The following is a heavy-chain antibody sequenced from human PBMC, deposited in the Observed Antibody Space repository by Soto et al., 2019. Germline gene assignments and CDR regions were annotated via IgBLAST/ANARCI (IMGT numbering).Heavy chain of an antibody. CDR3: ARDRTGSFDY. V-gene: IGHV3-7*01. CDR1: GFMFSNYW. D-gene: IGHD3-10*01. J-gene: IGHJ4*02. CDR2: IKQDGSDK. Sequence: GGSLRLSCAASGFMFSNYWMSWVRQAPGKGLEWVAIIKQDGSDKYYVDSVKGRFTISRDNSKNTLYLQMNSLRAEDTAVYYCARDRTGSFDYWGQGTLVTVSS.